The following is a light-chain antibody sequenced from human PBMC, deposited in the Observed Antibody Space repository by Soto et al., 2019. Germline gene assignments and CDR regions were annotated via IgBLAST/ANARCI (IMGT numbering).Light chain of an antibody. J-gene: IGKJ4*01. CDR1: QSVSNY. Sequence: EIVLTQSPATPSLSPGERATPPCRASQSVSNYLAWYQQKPGQAPRLLIYDTSNRATGIPARFSGSGSGTDFTLTISSLEPEDFAVYYCQQRSNGLTFGGGTKVDIK. V-gene: IGKV3-11*01. CDR2: DTS. CDR3: QQRSNGLT.